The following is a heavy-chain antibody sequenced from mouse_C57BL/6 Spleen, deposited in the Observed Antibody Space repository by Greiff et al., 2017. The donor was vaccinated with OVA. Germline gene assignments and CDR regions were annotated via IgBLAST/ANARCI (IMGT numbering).Heavy chain of an antibody. J-gene: IGHJ2*01. V-gene: IGHV1-5*01. CDR3: TRYYYGSSLYFDY. CDR2: IYPGNSDT. Sequence: EVQLQQSGTVLARPGASVKMSCKTSGYTFTSYWMHWVNQRPGQGLEWIGAIYPGNSDTSYNQKFKGKAKLTAVTSASTAYMERSSLTNEDSAGYYCTRYYYGSSLYFDYWGQGTTLTVSS. CDR1: GYTFTSYW. D-gene: IGHD1-1*01.